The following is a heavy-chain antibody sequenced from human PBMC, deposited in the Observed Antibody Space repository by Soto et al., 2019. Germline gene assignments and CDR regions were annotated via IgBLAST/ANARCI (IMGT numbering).Heavy chain of an antibody. CDR3: ARVDLAYGDYKFDY. Sequence: SETLSLTCAVYGGSFSGYYWSWIRQPPGKGLEWIGYIYHSGSTNYTPSLKSRVTISVDTSKNQFSLKLSSVTAADTAVYYCARVDLAYGDYKFDYWGQGTLVTVSS. D-gene: IGHD4-17*01. V-gene: IGHV4-34*01. CDR2: IYHSGST. CDR1: GGSFSGYY. J-gene: IGHJ4*02.